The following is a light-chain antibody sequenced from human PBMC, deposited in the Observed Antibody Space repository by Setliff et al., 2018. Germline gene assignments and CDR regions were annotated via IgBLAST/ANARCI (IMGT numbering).Light chain of an antibody. J-gene: IGLJ2*01. CDR1: SSDVGSYIY. CDR3: SSFAGSYSVI. Sequence: QSALTQPRSVSGSPGQSVTISCTGTSSDVGSYIYVSWYQQHPGKAPRLLIYDVDNRPSGVPDRSGSKSGNTASLTISGLQAEDEGDYYCSSFAGSYSVIFGGGTKVTVL. V-gene: IGLV2-11*01. CDR2: DVD.